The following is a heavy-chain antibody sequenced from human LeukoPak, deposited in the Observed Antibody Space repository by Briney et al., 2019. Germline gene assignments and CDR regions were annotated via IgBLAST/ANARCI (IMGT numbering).Heavy chain of an antibody. V-gene: IGHV3-30*01. CDR3: AREHGSRFLEWLFLFDY. CDR2: ISYDGSNK. D-gene: IGHD3-3*01. CDR1: GFTFSSYA. J-gene: IGHJ4*02. Sequence: GGSLRLSCAASGFTFSSYAMHWVRQAPGKGLEWVAVISYDGSNKYYADSVKGRFTISRDNSKNTLYLQMNSLRAEDTAVYYCAREHGSRFLEWLFLFDYWGQGTLVTVSS.